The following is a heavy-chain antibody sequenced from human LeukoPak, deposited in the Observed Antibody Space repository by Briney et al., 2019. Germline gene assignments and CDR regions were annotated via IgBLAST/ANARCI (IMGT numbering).Heavy chain of an antibody. V-gene: IGHV3-30*18. CDR3: AKDRGAAAGSYYGMDV. CDR1: GFTFSNYG. J-gene: IGHJ6*02. Sequence: GGSLRLSCAASGFTFSNYGMHWVRQAPGKGLESVAVISYDGSNKYYVDSVKGRFTISRDNSKNTLFLQMSGLRAEDTAVYYCAKDRGAAAGSYYGMDVWGQGTTVTVSS. D-gene: IGHD6-13*01. CDR2: ISYDGSNK.